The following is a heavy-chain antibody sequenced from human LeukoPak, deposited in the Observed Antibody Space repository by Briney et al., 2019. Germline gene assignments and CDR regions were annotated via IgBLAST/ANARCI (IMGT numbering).Heavy chain of an antibody. CDR2: IYYSGST. CDR1: GGSISSSNYY. D-gene: IGHD6-6*01. Sequence: TSETLSLTCTVSGGSISSSNYYWGWIRRPPGEGLEWIGSIYYSGSTYYNPSLKSRVTISVDTSKNQFSLKLSSVTAADTAMYYCARHFLSYYFDYWGQGTLVTVSS. CDR3: ARHFLSYYFDY. J-gene: IGHJ4*02. V-gene: IGHV4-39*01.